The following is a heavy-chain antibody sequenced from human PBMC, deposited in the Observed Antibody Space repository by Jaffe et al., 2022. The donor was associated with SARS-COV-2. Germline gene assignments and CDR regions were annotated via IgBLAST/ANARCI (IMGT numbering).Heavy chain of an antibody. CDR2: INHSGST. Sequence: QVQLQQWGAGLLKPSETLSLTCAVYGGSFSGYYWSWIRQPPGKGLEWIGEINHSGSTNYNPSLKSRVTISVDTSKNQFSLKLSSVTAADTAVYYCARAPLLSSGWYVPQPFDYWGQGTLVTVSS. D-gene: IGHD6-19*01. J-gene: IGHJ4*02. V-gene: IGHV4-34*01. CDR1: GGSFSGYY. CDR3: ARAPLLSSGWYVPQPFDY.